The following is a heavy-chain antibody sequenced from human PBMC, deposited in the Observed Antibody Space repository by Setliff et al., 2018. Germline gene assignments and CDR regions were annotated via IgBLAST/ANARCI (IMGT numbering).Heavy chain of an antibody. CDR2: IIPILETT. CDR3: ARWNGSGYFYY. J-gene: IGHJ4*02. Sequence: GASVKVSCKASGYSFTSYDINWVRLAAGQGLQWMGRIIPILETTNYAQNFQGRVSITADESTRTAYMELSSLTFEDTAVYYCARWNGSGYFYYWGQGTWVTVSS. D-gene: IGHD3-3*01. V-gene: IGHV1-69*11. CDR1: GYSFTSYD.